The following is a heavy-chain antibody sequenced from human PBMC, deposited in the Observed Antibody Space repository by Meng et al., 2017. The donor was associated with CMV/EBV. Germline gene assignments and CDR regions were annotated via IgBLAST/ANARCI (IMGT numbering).Heavy chain of an antibody. V-gene: IGHV4-34*01. Sequence: ESLKISCAVYGGSFSGYYWSWIRQPPGKGLEWIGEINHSGSTNYNPYLKSRVTISVDTSKNQFSLKLSSVTAADTAVYYCARGGRIVVVPAAISRTRNNWFDPWGQGTLVTVSS. J-gene: IGHJ5*02. CDR3: ARGGRIVVVPAAISRTRNNWFDP. CDR1: GGSFSGYY. D-gene: IGHD2-2*02. CDR2: INHSGST.